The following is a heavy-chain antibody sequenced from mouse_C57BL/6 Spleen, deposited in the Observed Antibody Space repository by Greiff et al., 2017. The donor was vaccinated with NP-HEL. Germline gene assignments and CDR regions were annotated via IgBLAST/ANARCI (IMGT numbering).Heavy chain of an antibody. Sequence: EVQLQQSGPELVKPGASVKMSCKASGYTFTDYNMHWVKQSHGKSLEWIGYINPNNGGTSYNQKFKGKATLTVNKSSSTAYMELRSLTSEDSAVYYCAREGPYYYGSSSLGYWGQGTTLTVSS. CDR2: INPNNGGT. J-gene: IGHJ2*01. CDR1: GYTFTDYN. D-gene: IGHD1-1*01. V-gene: IGHV1-22*01. CDR3: AREGPYYYGSSSLGY.